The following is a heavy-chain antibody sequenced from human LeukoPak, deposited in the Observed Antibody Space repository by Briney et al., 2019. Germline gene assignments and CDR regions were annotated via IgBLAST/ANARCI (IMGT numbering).Heavy chain of an antibody. D-gene: IGHD4-17*01. V-gene: IGHV4-39*01. CDR3: ARRVYGDYVDYDYYYMDV. CDR1: GGSISSSSYY. Sequence: SETLSLTCTVSGGSISSSSYYWGWIRQPPGKGLEWIGSIYYSGSTYYNPSLKSRVTISVDTSKNQFSLKLSSVTAADTAVYYCARRVYGDYVDYDYYYMDVWGKGTTVTVSS. CDR2: IYYSGST. J-gene: IGHJ6*03.